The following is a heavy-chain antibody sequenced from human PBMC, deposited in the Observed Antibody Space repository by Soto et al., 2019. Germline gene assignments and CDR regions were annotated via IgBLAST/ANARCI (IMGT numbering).Heavy chain of an antibody. CDR2: INHSGST. Sequence: SETLSLTCAVYGGSFSGYYWSWIRQPPGKGLEWIGEINHSGSTNYNPSLKSRVTISVDTSKNQFSLKLSSVTAADTAVYYCARGRGVFDYWGQGTLVTVSS. CDR1: GGSFSGYY. CDR3: ARGRGVFDY. D-gene: IGHD2-8*01. J-gene: IGHJ4*02. V-gene: IGHV4-34*01.